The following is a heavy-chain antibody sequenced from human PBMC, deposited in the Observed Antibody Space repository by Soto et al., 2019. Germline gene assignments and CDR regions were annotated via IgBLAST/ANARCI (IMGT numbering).Heavy chain of an antibody. CDR1: GFTFSTYE. J-gene: IGHJ6*02. V-gene: IGHV3-48*03. Sequence: PGGSLRLSCAASGFTFSTYEMNWVRKAPGKGLEWVSYISSSGTTIYYAGSVKGRFTISRDDAKDSLYLQMNSLRVEDTAVYYCASASYYSGYDVDPHGMDVWGQGTTVAVSS. D-gene: IGHD5-12*01. CDR3: ASASYYSGYDVDPHGMDV. CDR2: ISSSGTTI.